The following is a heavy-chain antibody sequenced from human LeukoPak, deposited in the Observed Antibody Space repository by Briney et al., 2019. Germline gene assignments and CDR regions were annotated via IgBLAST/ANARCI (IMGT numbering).Heavy chain of an antibody. CDR1: GFTFSSYA. CDR3: ARWSWSALRLGYYYYMDV. D-gene: IGHD3-3*01. CDR2: ISGSGGST. V-gene: IGHV3-23*01. Sequence: PRGSLRLSCAASGFTFSSYAMSWVRQAPGKGLEWVSAISGSGGSTYYADSVKGRFTISRDNSKNTLYLQMNSLRAEDTAVYYCARWSWSALRLGYYYYMDVWGKGTTVTVSS. J-gene: IGHJ6*03.